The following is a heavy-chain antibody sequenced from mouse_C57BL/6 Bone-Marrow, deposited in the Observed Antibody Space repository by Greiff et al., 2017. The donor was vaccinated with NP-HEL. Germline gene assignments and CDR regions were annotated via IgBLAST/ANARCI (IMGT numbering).Heavy chain of an antibody. CDR1: GFSLTSYG. CDR3: AKRDLMVPRGWYFDV. J-gene: IGHJ1*03. CDR2: IWRGGST. V-gene: IGHV2-5*01. Sequence: QVQLQQSGPGLVQPSQSLSITCTVSGFSLTSYGVHWVRQSPGKGLEWLGVIWRGGSTDYNAAFMSRLSITTDNSKSQVFFKMNRLQADDTAIYDCAKRDLMVPRGWYFDVWGKGTTVTVSS. D-gene: IGHD1-1*02.